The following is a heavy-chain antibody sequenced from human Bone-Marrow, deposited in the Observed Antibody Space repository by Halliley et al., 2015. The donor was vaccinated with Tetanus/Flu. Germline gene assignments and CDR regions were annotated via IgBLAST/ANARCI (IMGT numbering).Heavy chain of an antibody. CDR2: MKHGGGST. D-gene: IGHD3-10*01. Sequence: GGRGVMKHGGGSTTYAQKFRGRGSMTRDASTSTFFMHRSSLSSEDTAVYYCVRRPGLWNYYFDYWGQGTLVPVSS. CDR3: VRRPGLWNYYFDY. J-gene: IGHJ4*02. V-gene: IGHV1-46*01.